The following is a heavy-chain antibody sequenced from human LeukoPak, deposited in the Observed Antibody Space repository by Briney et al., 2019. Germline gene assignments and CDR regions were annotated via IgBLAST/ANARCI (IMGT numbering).Heavy chain of an antibody. CDR1: GGSISNRNYY. J-gene: IGHJ4*02. CDR2: IFYSGST. Sequence: PSETLSLTCTVSGGSISNRNYYWGWIRQPPGKGLEWIGSIFYSGSTYYNPSLKSRVTISVDTSKDQFSLKLSSVTAADTAVYYCARALVYYDSSGFDYWGQGTLVTVSS. D-gene: IGHD3-22*01. V-gene: IGHV4-39*07. CDR3: ARALVYYDSSGFDY.